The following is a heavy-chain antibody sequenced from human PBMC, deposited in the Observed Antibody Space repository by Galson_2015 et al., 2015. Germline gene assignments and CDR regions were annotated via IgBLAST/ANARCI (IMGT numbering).Heavy chain of an antibody. CDR2: INPNGGGT. V-gene: IGHV1-2*06. CDR1: GYTFTGYY. CDR3: ARRVKGIAAAGPHNKFYYYYMDV. J-gene: IGHJ6*03. Sequence: SVKVSCKASGYTFTGYYIHWVRQAPGRGLEWMGRINPNGGGTNYAQKFQGRVTMTRDTSISTAYMELSRLRSDDTAIYYCARRVKGIAAAGPHNKFYYYYMDVWGKGTTVTVSS. D-gene: IGHD6-13*01.